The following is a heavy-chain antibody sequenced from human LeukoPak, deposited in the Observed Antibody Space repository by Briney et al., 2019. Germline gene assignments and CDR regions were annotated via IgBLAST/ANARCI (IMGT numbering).Heavy chain of an antibody. Sequence: ASVKVSCKASGYTFTSYGISWVRQAPGQGLEWMGWISAYNGNTNYAQKLQGRVTMTTDTSTSTAYMELRSLRSDDTAVHYCARSVLLWFGELLDYGMDVWGQGTTVTVSS. J-gene: IGHJ6*02. CDR2: ISAYNGNT. D-gene: IGHD3-10*01. CDR3: ARSVLLWFGELLDYGMDV. CDR1: GYTFTSYG. V-gene: IGHV1-18*01.